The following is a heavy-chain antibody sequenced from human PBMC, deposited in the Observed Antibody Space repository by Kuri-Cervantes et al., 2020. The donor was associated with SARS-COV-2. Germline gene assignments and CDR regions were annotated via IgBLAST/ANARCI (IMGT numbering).Heavy chain of an antibody. D-gene: IGHD3-3*01. CDR1: GFTFSSYW. CDR3: ARVGNFWSGFSDY. CDR2: INSDGSST. V-gene: IGHV3-74*01. Sequence: GGSLRLSCAASGFTFSSYWMHWVRQAPGKGLVWVSRINSDGSSTSYADSAKGRFTISRDNAKNTLYLQMNSLRAEDTAVYYCARVGNFWSGFSDYWGQGTLVTVS. J-gene: IGHJ4*02.